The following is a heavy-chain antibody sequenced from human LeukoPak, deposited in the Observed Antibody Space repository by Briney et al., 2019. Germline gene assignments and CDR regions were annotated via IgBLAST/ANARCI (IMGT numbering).Heavy chain of an antibody. V-gene: IGHV4-39*01. D-gene: IGHD5-12*01. CDR3: ARRGYTPTTFDY. CDR1: GGSISSSYYY. CDR2: IYYTGGT. J-gene: IGHJ4*02. Sequence: SETLSLTCTVSGGSISSSYYYWGWIRQPTGQGLEWVGNIYYTGGTHYNPSLKSRVTISLDTSKNQFSLKLSSVTAADTAVYYCARRGYTPTTFDYWGQGTLVAVSS.